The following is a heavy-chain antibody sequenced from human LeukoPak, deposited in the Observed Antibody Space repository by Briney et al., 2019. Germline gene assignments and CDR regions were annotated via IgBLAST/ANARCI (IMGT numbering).Heavy chain of an antibody. CDR2: IYPGDSDT. D-gene: IGHD6-19*01. CDR1: GYSFTNYW. V-gene: IGHV5-51*01. CDR3: ARTGYSSGWYGSFDI. Sequence: GVSLKISCKGSGYSFTNYWIGWVRQMSGKGLEWMGIIYPGDSDTRYSPSFQGQVTISADKSIITAYLQWSSLKASDTAMYYCARTGYSSGWYGSFDIWGQGTLVTVSS. J-gene: IGHJ3*02.